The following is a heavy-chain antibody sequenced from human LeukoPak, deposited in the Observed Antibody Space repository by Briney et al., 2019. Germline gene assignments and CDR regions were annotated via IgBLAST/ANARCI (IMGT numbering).Heavy chain of an antibody. D-gene: IGHD3-3*01. V-gene: IGHV3-23*01. J-gene: IGHJ3*02. Sequence: GGSLRLSCAASGFTFSNYAMNWVRQAPGKGLEWASTITSNGGSTYYADSVEGRFTISRDNPKNTLYLQMNSLRTDDTAIYYCAKDGDFWSGWTGDDAFHIWGQGTMVTVSS. CDR2: ITSNGGST. CDR3: AKDGDFWSGWTGDDAFHI. CDR1: GFTFSNYA.